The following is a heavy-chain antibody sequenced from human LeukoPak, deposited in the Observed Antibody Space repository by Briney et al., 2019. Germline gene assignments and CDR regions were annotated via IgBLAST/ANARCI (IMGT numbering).Heavy chain of an antibody. CDR3: AGDTATFDY. J-gene: IGHJ4*02. CDR2: IYTSGST. CDR1: GGSISSGSYY. Sequence: SQTLSLTCTVSGGSISSGSYYWSWIRQPAGKGLEWIGRIYTSGSTNYNPSLKSRVTISVDTSKNQFSLKLSSVTAADTAVYYCAGDTATFDYWGQGTLVTVSS. V-gene: IGHV4-61*02. D-gene: IGHD5-18*01.